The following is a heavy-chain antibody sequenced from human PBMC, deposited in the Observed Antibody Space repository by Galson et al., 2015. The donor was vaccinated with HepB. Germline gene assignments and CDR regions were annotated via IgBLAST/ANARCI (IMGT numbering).Heavy chain of an antibody. CDR1: GLTFSGYW. CDR2: INSDGSSR. D-gene: IGHD1-26*01. V-gene: IGHV3-74*01. J-gene: IGHJ4*02. CDR3: ARHSGTYLDY. Sequence: SLRLSCAASGLTFSGYWMHWVRQAPGKGLVWVARINSDGSSRYYADSVRGRFTISRDNARNTLFLQMDSLRAEDTALFYCARHSGTYLDYWGQGTLVTVSS.